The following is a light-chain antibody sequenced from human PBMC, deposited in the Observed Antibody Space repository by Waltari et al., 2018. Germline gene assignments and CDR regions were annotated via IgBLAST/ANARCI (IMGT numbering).Light chain of an antibody. Sequence: EIVLTQSPGTLSLSPGERATLSCRASQSISSTYLAWYQQKPGQAPSLLIYAASSRATGIPDRFCGSGSGTDFTLTINRLEPEDFAVYYCQQSDTSSVTFGQGTRLEIK. V-gene: IGKV3-20*01. J-gene: IGKJ5*01. CDR2: AAS. CDR3: QQSDTSSVT. CDR1: QSISSTY.